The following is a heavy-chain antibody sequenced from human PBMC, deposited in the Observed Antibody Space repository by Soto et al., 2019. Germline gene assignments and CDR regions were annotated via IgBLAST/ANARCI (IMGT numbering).Heavy chain of an antibody. Sequence: GGSLRLSSAASGFTFSSYGMHWVRQAPGKGLEWVAVIWYDGSNKYYADSVKGRLTISRDNSKNTLYLQMNSLRAEDTAVYYCARERVAAAYDAFDIWGQGTMVTVSS. CDR2: IWYDGSNK. J-gene: IGHJ3*02. V-gene: IGHV3-33*01. D-gene: IGHD6-13*01. CDR3: ARERVAAAYDAFDI. CDR1: GFTFSSYG.